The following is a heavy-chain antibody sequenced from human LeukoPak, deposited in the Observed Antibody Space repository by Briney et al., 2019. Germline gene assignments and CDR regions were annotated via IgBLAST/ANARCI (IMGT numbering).Heavy chain of an antibody. CDR1: GYTFTSYD. J-gene: IGHJ6*03. V-gene: IGHV1-8*03. D-gene: IGHD2-2*02. Sequence: EASVKVSCKASGYTFTSYDINWVRQATGQGLEWMGWMNPNSGNTGYAQKFQGRVTITRNTSISTAYMELSSLRSEDTAVYYCARGKYCSSTSCYNWYYYYYMDVWGKGTTVTVSS. CDR2: MNPNSGNT. CDR3: ARGKYCSSTSCYNWYYYYYMDV.